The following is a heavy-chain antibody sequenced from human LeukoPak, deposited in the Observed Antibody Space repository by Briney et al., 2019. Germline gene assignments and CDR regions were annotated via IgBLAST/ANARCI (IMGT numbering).Heavy chain of an antibody. Sequence: PGGSPRLSCAASGFTFSSYGMHWVRQAPGKGLEWVAVISYDGSNKYYADSVKGQFTISRDNSKNTLYLQMNSLRAEDTAVYYCANGVGALDYWGQGTLVTVSS. CDR2: ISYDGSNK. V-gene: IGHV3-30*18. CDR3: ANGVGALDY. D-gene: IGHD1-26*01. CDR1: GFTFSSYG. J-gene: IGHJ4*02.